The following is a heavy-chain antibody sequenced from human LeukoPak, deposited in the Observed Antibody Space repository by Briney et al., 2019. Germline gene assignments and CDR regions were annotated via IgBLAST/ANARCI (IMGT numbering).Heavy chain of an antibody. Sequence: GGSLRLSCAASGFTFSGSAMHWVRQASGKGLEWVGRIRSKANSYATAYAASVKGRFTISRDDSKNTAYLQMNSLRAEDTAVYYCASNPTSSIAAIDWFDPWGQGTLVTVSS. J-gene: IGHJ5*02. CDR1: GFTFSGSA. CDR2: IRSKANSYAT. CDR3: ASNPTSSIAAIDWFDP. D-gene: IGHD6-6*01. V-gene: IGHV3-73*01.